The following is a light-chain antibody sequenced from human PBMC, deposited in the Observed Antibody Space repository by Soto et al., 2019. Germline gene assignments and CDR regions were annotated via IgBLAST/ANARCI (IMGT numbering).Light chain of an antibody. V-gene: IGKV3-20*01. CDR3: QQYGSSPLT. J-gene: IGKJ4*01. CDR2: AAS. CDR1: QSVSNNF. Sequence: EIVLTQSPGTLSLSPGERATLSCRASQSVSNNFLAWYQQKPAQPPRLLIYAASTRATGIPDRFSGSGSGTDFTLTVSRLEPEDFEVYYCQQYGSSPLTFGGGTKVEIK.